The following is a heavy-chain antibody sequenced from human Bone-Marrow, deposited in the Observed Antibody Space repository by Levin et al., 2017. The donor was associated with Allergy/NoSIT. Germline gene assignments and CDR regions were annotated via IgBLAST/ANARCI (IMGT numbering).Heavy chain of an antibody. CDR1: GDSISGYY. CDR2: IFYTGNT. CDR3: ARVQRGSFDY. Sequence: PSETLSLTCTVSGDSISGYYWSWIRQPPGKGLEWIGYIFYTGNTNYNPSLKSRVTMSLDTFKNQFFLNLSSVTAADTALYYCARVQRGSFDYWGLGTLVTVSS. J-gene: IGHJ4*02. D-gene: IGHD1-26*01. V-gene: IGHV4-59*01.